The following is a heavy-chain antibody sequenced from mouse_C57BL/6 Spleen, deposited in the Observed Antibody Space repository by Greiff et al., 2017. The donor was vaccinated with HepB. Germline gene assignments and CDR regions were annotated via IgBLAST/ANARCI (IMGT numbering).Heavy chain of an antibody. D-gene: IGHD1-1*01. V-gene: IGHV1-54*01. CDR2: INPGSGGT. J-gene: IGHJ3*01. CDR1: GYAFTNYL. Sequence: VQLQQSGAELVRPGTSVKVSCKASGYAFTNYLIEWVKQRPGQGLEWIGVINPGSGGTNYNEKFKGKATLTADKSSSTAYMQLSSLTSEDSAVYFCARSPDYGSSYEFAYWGQGTLVTVSA. CDR3: ARSPDYGSSYEFAY.